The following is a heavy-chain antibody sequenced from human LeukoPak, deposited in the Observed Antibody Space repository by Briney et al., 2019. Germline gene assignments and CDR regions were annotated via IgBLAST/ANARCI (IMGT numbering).Heavy chain of an antibody. CDR1: GFTFSNYA. CDR2: LSSSGGDT. CDR3: AKAGTGTNMTFDY. V-gene: IGHV3-23*01. J-gene: IGHJ4*02. Sequence: PGGSLRLSCAASGFTFSNYAMSWVRQAPAKGLEWVSALSSSGGDTFCADSVKGRFTISRDTSKNTLYLQMYSLRAEDTAVYYCAKAGTGTNMTFDYWGQGTLVAVSS. D-gene: IGHD1-1*01.